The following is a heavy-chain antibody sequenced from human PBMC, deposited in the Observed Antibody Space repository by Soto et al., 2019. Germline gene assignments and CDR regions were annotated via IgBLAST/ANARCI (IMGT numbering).Heavy chain of an antibody. Sequence: EVQLLESGGGLVQPGGSLRLSCAASGFTFSSYAMSWVRQAPGKGLEWVSAISGSGGSTYYADSVKGRFTISRDNSKNTLYLQMNSLRAEDTAVYYCAKDSIDGDYVGEPGAGLFDYWGQGTLVTVSS. V-gene: IGHV3-23*01. D-gene: IGHD4-17*01. J-gene: IGHJ4*02. CDR3: AKDSIDGDYVGEPGAGLFDY. CDR1: GFTFSSYA. CDR2: ISGSGGST.